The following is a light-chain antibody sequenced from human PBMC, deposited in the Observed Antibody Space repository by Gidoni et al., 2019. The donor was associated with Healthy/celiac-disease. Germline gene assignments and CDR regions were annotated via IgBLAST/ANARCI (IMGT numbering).Light chain of an antibody. J-gene: IGKJ1*01. CDR3: QQYYSTPRT. V-gene: IGKV4-1*01. CDR1: QSVLYSSNNKNY. CDR2: WAS. Sequence: DIVMTQSPDSLAVSLGERATINCKSSQSVLYSSNNKNYLAWYQQKPGQPPNLLIYWASTRESGVPDRFSGSGSATDFTLTISSLQAEDVAVYYCQQYYSTPRTFGQGTKVEIK.